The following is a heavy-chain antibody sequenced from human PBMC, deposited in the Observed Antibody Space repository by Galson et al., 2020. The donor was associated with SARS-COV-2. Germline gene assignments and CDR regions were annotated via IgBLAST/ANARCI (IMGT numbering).Heavy chain of an antibody. D-gene: IGHD6-19*01. J-gene: IGHJ6*02. CDR1: GFTFSDYY. V-gene: IGHV3-11*06. Sequence: TGGSLRLSCAASGFTFSDYYMSWIRQAPGKGLEWVSYISSSSSYTNYADSVKGRFTISRDNAKNSLYLQMNSLRAEDTAVYYCARDLHSSGWYYPTDYYYYGMDVWGQGTTVTVSS. CDR2: ISSSSSYT. CDR3: ARDLHSSGWYYPTDYYYYGMDV.